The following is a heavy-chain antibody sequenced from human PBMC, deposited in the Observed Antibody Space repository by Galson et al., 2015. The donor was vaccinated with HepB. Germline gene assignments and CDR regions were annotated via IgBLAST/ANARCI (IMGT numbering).Heavy chain of an antibody. CDR2: IIPILGIA. V-gene: IGHV1-69*04. Sequence: SVKVSCKASGGTFSSYAISWVRQAPGQGLEWMGRIIPILGIANYAQKFQGRVTITADKSTSTAYMELSSLRSEDTAVYYCARDLPPLVAFDIWGQGTMVTVSS. CDR1: GGTFSSYA. J-gene: IGHJ3*02. CDR3: ARDLPPLVAFDI.